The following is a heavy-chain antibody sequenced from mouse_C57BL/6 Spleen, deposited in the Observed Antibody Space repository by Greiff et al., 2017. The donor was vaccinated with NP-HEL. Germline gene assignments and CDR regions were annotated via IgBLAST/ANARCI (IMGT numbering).Heavy chain of an antibody. CDR2: INPNNGGT. CDR1: GYTFTDYY. V-gene: IGHV1-26*01. D-gene: IGHD2-4*01. Sequence: VQLQQSGPELVKPGASVKISCKASGYTFTDYYMNWVKQSHGKSLEWIGDINPNNGGTSYNQKFKGKATLTVDKSSSTAYMELRSLTSEDSAVYYCARGDYDRGDYWGQGTSVTVSS. CDR3: ARGDYDRGDY. J-gene: IGHJ4*01.